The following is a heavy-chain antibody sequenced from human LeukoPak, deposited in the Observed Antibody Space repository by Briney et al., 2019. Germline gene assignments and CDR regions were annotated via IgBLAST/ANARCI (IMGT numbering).Heavy chain of an antibody. CDR1: GGTFSSYA. Sequence: SVKVSCKASGGTFSSYAISWVRQAPGQGLEWMGRIIPILGIANYAQKFQGRVTITADKSTSTTYMELSSLRSEDTAVYYCARDAQGGDYFDYWGQGTLVTVSS. D-gene: IGHD3-16*01. J-gene: IGHJ4*02. V-gene: IGHV1-69*04. CDR2: IIPILGIA. CDR3: ARDAQGGDYFDY.